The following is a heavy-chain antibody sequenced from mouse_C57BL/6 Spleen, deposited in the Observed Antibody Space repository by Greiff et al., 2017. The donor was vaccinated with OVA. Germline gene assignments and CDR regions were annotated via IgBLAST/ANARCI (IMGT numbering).Heavy chain of an antibody. J-gene: IGHJ2*01. CDR2: IWTGGGT. D-gene: IGHD1-1*01. CDR1: GFSLTSYA. CDR3: ARKGGLITTVVEDYVDY. V-gene: IGHV2-9-1*01. Sequence: VMLVESGPGLVAPSQSLSITCTVSGFSLTSYAISWVRQPPGKGLEWLGVIWTGGGTNYNSALKSRLSISKDNSKSQVFLKMNSLQTDDTARYYCARKGGLITTVVEDYVDYWGQGTTLTVSS.